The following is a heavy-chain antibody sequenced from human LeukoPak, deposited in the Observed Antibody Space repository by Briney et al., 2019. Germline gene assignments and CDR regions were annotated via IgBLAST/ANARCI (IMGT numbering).Heavy chain of an antibody. D-gene: IGHD2-2*01. CDR1: GGSISSSNW. J-gene: IGHJ5*02. CDR2: IYHSGST. Sequence: SETLSLTCAVSGGSISSSNWWSWVRQPPGKGLEWIGEIYHSGSTNYNPSLKSRVTISVDTSKNQFSLKLSSVTAADTAVYYCARHDCSSTSCYVQMNWFDPWGQGTLVTVSS. V-gene: IGHV4-4*02. CDR3: ARHDCSSTSCYVQMNWFDP.